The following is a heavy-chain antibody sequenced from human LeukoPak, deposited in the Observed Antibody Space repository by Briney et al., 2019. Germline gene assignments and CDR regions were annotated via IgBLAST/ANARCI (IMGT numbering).Heavy chain of an antibody. J-gene: IGHJ6*03. Sequence: GGSLRLSCAASGFTFSSYYFNRVRQAPGKGLEWVSGIIDSGDITYYANSVKGRFTISRDNSKNTLYLQMNSLRAEDTAVYYCAKLGGQEVYNYYVGVWGKGTTVAVSS. CDR3: AKLGGQEVYNYYVGV. V-gene: IGHV3-23*01. D-gene: IGHD3-16*01. CDR1: GFTFSSYY. CDR2: IIDSGDIT.